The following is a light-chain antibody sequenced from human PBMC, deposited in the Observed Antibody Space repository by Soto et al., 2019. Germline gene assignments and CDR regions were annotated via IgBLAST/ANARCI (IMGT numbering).Light chain of an antibody. CDR2: AAS. CDR1: QSISSSY. J-gene: IGKJ1*01. Sequence: EIVLTQSPGTLSLSPGERATLSCRASQSISSSYLAWYQQNPGQAPRLLIYAASSRATGIPDRFSGSGSGTDFTLTISRLEPEEFAVYYCLQYDTSPRTFGQGTKVEIK. CDR3: LQYDTSPRT. V-gene: IGKV3-20*01.